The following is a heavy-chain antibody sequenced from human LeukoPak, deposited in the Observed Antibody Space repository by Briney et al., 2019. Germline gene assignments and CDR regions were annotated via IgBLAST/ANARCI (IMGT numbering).Heavy chain of an antibody. J-gene: IGHJ4*02. CDR2: IKQDGREK. CDR3: ARDAPYYDILTGYLTNPLDN. Sequence: GGSLRLSCAASGFTFSSYWMSWVRQAPGKGLEWVATIKQDGREKYYVDSVKGRFTISRDNAKNSGYLQMNSLRAKDTAVYYCARDAPYYDILTGYLTNPLDNRGQGTLVTVSS. CDR1: GFTFSSYW. V-gene: IGHV3-7*01. D-gene: IGHD3-9*01.